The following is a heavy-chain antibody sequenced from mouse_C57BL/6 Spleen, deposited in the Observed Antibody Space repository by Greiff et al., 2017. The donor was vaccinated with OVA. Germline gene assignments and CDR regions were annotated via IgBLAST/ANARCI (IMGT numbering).Heavy chain of an antibody. V-gene: IGHV5-12*01. CDR3: ARRGIPYYYGSSSWYFDV. D-gene: IGHD1-1*01. Sequence: EVKLMESGGGLVQPGGSLKLSCAASGFTFSDYYMYWVRQTPEKRLEWVAYLSNGGGSTYYPDTVKGRFTISRDNAKNTLYLQMSRLKSEDTAMYYCARRGIPYYYGSSSWYFDVWGTGTTVTVSS. CDR2: LSNGGGST. CDR1: GFTFSDYY. J-gene: IGHJ1*03.